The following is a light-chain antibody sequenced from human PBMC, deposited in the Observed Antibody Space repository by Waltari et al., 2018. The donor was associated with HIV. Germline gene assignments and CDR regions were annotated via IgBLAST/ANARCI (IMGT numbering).Light chain of an antibody. J-gene: IGLJ2*01. CDR2: NNN. CDR3: AAWDDGLNGL. Sequence: QSVLIQPPSASGTPGQRVTISCYGRRSNIGSNPVSWYQQLPGTAPKLLIYNNNQRPSGVPDRFSGSKSGTSASLAISGLQSEDEGDYYCAAWDDGLNGLFGGGTKLTV. CDR1: RSNIGSNP. V-gene: IGLV1-44*01.